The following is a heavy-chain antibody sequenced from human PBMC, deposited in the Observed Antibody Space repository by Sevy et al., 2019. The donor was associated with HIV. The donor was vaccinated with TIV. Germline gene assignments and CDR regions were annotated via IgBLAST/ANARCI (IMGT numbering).Heavy chain of an antibody. CDR2: IYYSGST. D-gene: IGHD5-18*01. Sequence: SETLSLTCTVSGGSISSSSYYWGWIRQPPGKGLEWIGSIYYSGSTYYNPSLKSRVTISVDTSKNQFSLRLSSVTAADTAVYYCAGPVVDTAMANFDYWGQGTLVTVSS. V-gene: IGHV4-39*01. CDR3: AGPVVDTAMANFDY. CDR1: GGSISSSSYY. J-gene: IGHJ4*02.